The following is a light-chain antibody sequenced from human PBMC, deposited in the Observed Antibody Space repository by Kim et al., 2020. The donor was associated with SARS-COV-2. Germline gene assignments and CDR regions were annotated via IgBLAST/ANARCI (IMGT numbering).Light chain of an antibody. Sequence: IQMTQSPSSVSASVGDRVTITCRASQDIRTWLAWYQQKPGKAPKLLIYGASSLESGVPSGFSGSGSGTDFTLTIARLQPADSATYYCQQANSFPPWTFGQGTKVDIK. V-gene: IGKV1-12*01. CDR1: QDIRTW. J-gene: IGKJ1*01. CDR3: QQANSFPPWT. CDR2: GAS.